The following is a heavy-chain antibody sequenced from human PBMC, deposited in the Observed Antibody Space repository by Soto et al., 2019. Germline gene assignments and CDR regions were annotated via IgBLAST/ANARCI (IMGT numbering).Heavy chain of an antibody. CDR2: ISAIGDTA. V-gene: IGHV3-23*02. CDR1: RVAFSDDG. D-gene: IGHD2-8*01. CDR3: AKAQGVSYFDY. J-gene: IGHJ4*02. Sequence: GGSMRLWYGASRVAFSDDGISWGRQSPGRGLEXVSTISAIGDTANYGDAVTGLFTTSRDNSQSTLYLQMNRLSDDDTAVYYCAKAQGVSYFDYWGEGTLVTVSS.